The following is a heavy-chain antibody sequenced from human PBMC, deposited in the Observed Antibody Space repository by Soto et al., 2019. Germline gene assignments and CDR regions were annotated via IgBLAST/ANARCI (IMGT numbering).Heavy chain of an antibody. Sequence: AVKVSCKASGGTFSSYTISWMRQARGQRLEWIGWDVDDSDNTRYAQNTQDRATTTRHKPTSTSHMEVSSLTSEDTAVYFCAAEIDDYADLNDWGQGTPVTVSS. CDR1: GGTFSSYT. J-gene: IGHJ4*02. D-gene: IGHD4-17*01. V-gene: IGHV1-58*02. CDR2: DVDDSDNT. CDR3: AAEIDDYADLND.